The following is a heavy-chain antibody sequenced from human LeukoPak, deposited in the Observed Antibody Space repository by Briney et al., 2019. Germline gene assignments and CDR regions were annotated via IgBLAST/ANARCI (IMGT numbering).Heavy chain of an antibody. Sequence: GGSLRLSCAASGFDFSDYAMHWVRQAPGKGLEWVAVVWFDGNNKYYADSVKGRFTISRDNSNSTLYLQMNSLRAEDTAVYYCARDRYFGSGSRPADAWGKGTTVTVSS. J-gene: IGHJ6*04. CDR3: ARDRYFGSGSRPADA. V-gene: IGHV3-33*01. CDR1: GFDFSDYA. CDR2: VWFDGNNK. D-gene: IGHD3-10*01.